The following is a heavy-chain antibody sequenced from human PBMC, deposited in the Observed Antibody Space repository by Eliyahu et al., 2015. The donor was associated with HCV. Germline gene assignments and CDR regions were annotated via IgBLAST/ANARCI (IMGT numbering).Heavy chain of an antibody. D-gene: IGHD6-19*01. CDR3: ARDNNGWAFDY. CDR2: IRFNGITK. Sequence: QVHLVESGGGVVQPGGSLRLSCAASGFAFDSYGMHWVRQAPGRGLEWGGCIRFNGITKKYADSVKGRFTISRDNSKNTLYLQMNSLRVEDTAIYYCARDNNGWAFDYWGQGTLVTVSS. J-gene: IGHJ4*02. V-gene: IGHV3-30*02. CDR1: GFAFDSYG.